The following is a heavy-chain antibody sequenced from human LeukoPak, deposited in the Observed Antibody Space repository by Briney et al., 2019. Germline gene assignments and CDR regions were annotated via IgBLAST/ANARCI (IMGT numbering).Heavy chain of an antibody. CDR2: IIPIFGTA. D-gene: IGHD2-15*01. CDR3: ARDKALKGVAARYAFDI. Sequence: SVKVSCKASGGTFISYAISWVRQAPGQGREWMGGIIPIFGTANYAQKFQGRVTITADKSTSTAYMELSSLRSEDTAVYYCARDKALKGVAARYAFDIWGQGTMVTVSS. J-gene: IGHJ3*02. V-gene: IGHV1-69*06. CDR1: GGTFISYA.